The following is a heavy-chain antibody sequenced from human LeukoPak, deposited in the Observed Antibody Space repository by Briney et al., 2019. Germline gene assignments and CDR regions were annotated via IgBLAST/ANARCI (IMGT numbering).Heavy chain of an antibody. CDR2: IIPIFGTA. Sequence: ASVKVSCKASGGTFSSYAISWVRQAPGQGLEWMGRIIPIFGTANYAQKFQGRVTITTDESTSTAYMELSSLRSEDTAVYYCARSWGDWNHGYFDYWGQGTLVTVSS. J-gene: IGHJ4*02. D-gene: IGHD1-1*01. CDR1: GGTFSSYA. V-gene: IGHV1-69*05. CDR3: ARSWGDWNHGYFDY.